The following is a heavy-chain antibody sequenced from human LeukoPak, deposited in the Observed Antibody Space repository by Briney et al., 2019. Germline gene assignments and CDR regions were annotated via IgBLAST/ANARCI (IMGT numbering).Heavy chain of an antibody. CDR2: ISWNNGNI. CDR1: GFTFDDYA. V-gene: IGHV3-9*01. Sequence: GRSLRLSCAASGFTFDDYAMHWVRQGPGKGLEWVSGISWNNGNIDYADSVKGRFTISGDNAKNSLYLQMNSLRAEDTALYYCTKDLRSRSFYYYGMDVWGQGTTVIVSS. CDR3: TKDLRSRSFYYYGMDV. J-gene: IGHJ6*02. D-gene: IGHD3-16*01.